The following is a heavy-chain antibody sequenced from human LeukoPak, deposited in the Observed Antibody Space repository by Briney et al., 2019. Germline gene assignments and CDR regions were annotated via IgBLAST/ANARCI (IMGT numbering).Heavy chain of an antibody. Sequence: GGSLRLSCAASGFTFSSYGMHWVLQAPGKGLEWVAFIRYDGSNKYYADSVKCRVTISRDNSKNTLYLQMNSLRAEDTAVYYCAKERDTAMVTIDYWGQGTLVTVSS. CDR1: GFTFSSYG. CDR2: IRYDGSNK. D-gene: IGHD5-18*01. J-gene: IGHJ4*02. CDR3: AKERDTAMVTIDY. V-gene: IGHV3-30*02.